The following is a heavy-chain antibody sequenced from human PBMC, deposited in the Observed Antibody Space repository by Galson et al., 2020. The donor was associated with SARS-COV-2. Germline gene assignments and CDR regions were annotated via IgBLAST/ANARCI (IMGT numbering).Heavy chain of an antibody. J-gene: IGHJ6*02. D-gene: IGHD3-16*01. CDR3: VRVGGMATISDDDYSYGFDV. CDR1: GFPFRSYS. V-gene: IGHV3-21*01. CDR2: ISAGSTYI. Sequence: GGSLRLSCAASGFPFRSYSMNWVRQAPGKGLEWVSSISAGSTYIYYADSVKGRFSISSDNAKDSPLLQMNSLRAEVTAFYYCVRVGGMATISDDDYSYGFDVWGQGITVTVSS.